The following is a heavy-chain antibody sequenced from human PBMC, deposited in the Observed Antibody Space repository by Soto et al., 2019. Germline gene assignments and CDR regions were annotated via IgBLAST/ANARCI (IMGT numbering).Heavy chain of an antibody. CDR3: ARERTRGIYYYGMDV. Sequence: ASVKVSCKASGYTFTVYYMHGVRQSPLQGLEWMGWINPNSGGTNYAQKFQGWVTMTRDTSISTAYMELSRLRSDDTAVYYCARERTRGIYYYGMDVWGQGTTVTVSS. J-gene: IGHJ6*02. V-gene: IGHV1-2*04. CDR2: INPNSGGT. D-gene: IGHD3-16*01. CDR1: GYTFTVYY.